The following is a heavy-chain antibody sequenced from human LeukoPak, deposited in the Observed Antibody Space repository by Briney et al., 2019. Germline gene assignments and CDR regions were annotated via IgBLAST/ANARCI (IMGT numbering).Heavy chain of an antibody. CDR2: INPSGGST. Sequence: ASVKVSCKASGYIFTSYFMHWVRQAPGQGLEWMGLINPSGGSTRYAQKFQGRVTMTRDMSTSTVYMELSSLRSEDTAVYYCASHYQYYYYYMDVWGKGTTVTISS. CDR3: ASHYQYYYYYMDV. J-gene: IGHJ6*03. CDR1: GYIFTSYF. V-gene: IGHV1-46*01. D-gene: IGHD3-10*01.